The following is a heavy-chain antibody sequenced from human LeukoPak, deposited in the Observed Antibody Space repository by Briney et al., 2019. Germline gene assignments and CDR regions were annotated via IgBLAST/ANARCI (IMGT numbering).Heavy chain of an antibody. CDR2: ISYDGSNK. Sequence: GRSLRLSCAASGFTFSSYAMHWVRQAPGKGLEWVAAISYDGSNKYYADSVKGRFTISRDNSKNTLYLQMNSLRAEDTAVYYCAREEAGSGSYYNVYWGQGTLVTVSS. V-gene: IGHV3-30*04. CDR1: GFTFSSYA. D-gene: IGHD3-10*01. CDR3: AREEAGSGSYYNVY. J-gene: IGHJ4*02.